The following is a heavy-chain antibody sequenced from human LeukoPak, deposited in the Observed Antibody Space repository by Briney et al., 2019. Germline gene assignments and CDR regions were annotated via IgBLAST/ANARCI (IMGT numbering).Heavy chain of an antibody. Sequence: SETLSLTCTVSGGSITNSDYFWGWIRQPPGKGLEWMGNVDYSGRPHRNPSLMGRVTINADRSRNQFSLNLSSVTAADTAVYFCARLDASLAHLSGSFPDYWCQGALVTVSS. CDR3: ARLDASLAHLSGSFPDY. CDR1: GGSITNSDYF. V-gene: IGHV4-39*01. D-gene: IGHD3-10*01. CDR2: VDYSGRP. J-gene: IGHJ4*02.